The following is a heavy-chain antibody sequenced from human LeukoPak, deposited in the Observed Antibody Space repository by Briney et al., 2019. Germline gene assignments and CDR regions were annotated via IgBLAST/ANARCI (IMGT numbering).Heavy chain of an antibody. J-gene: IGHJ4*02. CDR3: AKGQWPSFFDL. D-gene: IGHD3-9*01. V-gene: IGHV1-18*01. Sequence: ASVKVSCKASGYTFTNYGITWVRQAAGQGLEWMGWINTHDGKTIYAQRFQGRVTMTTDTSTSTVYMQLGRLRSDDAAVYYCAKGQWPSFFDLWGQGTLVTVSS. CDR2: INTHDGKT. CDR1: GYTFTNYG.